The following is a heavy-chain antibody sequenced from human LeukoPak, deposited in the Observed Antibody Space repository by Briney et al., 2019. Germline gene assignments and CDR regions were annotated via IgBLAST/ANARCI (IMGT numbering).Heavy chain of an antibody. CDR2: IYYSGST. J-gene: IGHJ3*02. V-gene: IGHV4-39*01. Sequence: SETLSLTCTVSGGSISSSSYYWGWIRQPPGKGLEWIGSIYYSGSTYYNPSLKSRVTISVDTSKNQFSLKLSSVTAADTAVYYCARQQWLVDHHAFDIWGQGTMVTVSS. CDR3: ARQQWLVDHHAFDI. CDR1: GGSISSSSYY. D-gene: IGHD6-19*01.